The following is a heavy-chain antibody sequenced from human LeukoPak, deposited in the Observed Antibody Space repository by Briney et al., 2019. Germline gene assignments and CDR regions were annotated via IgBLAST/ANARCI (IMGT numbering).Heavy chain of an antibody. J-gene: IGHJ4*02. V-gene: IGHV4-39*01. CDR3: ARVSWFGELPNY. D-gene: IGHD3-10*01. CDR1: GASISGSGYY. CDR2: IYSSGST. Sequence: SETLSLTCAVSGASISGSGYYWGWIRQPPGKGLEWIGNIYSSGSTYYNASLQSRVTISIDTSKNQFSLRLSSVTAADTAMYYCARVSWFGELPNYWGQGTLVSVSS.